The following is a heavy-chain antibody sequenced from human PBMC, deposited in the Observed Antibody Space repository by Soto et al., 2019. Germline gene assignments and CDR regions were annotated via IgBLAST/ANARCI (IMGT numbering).Heavy chain of an antibody. CDR2: IYYSGST. V-gene: IGHV4-59*08. CDR3: AGLGSSSSFGY. Sequence: QVQLQESGPGLVKPSETLSLTCTVSGGSISNYYWTWIRQPPGKGLEWIVYIYYSGSTNYNPSLKGRVTISVDTSKTQFSLKLSSVTAADTAVYYGAGLGSSSSFGYWGQGTLVTVSS. J-gene: IGHJ4*02. CDR1: GGSISNYY. D-gene: IGHD6-13*01.